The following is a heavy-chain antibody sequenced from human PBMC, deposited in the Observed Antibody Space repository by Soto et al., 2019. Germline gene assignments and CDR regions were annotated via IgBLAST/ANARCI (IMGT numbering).Heavy chain of an antibody. CDR2: IYYSGST. CDR3: ARHIPDFWSGYYKGRPDY. V-gene: IGHV4-39*01. Sequence: PSETLCLTCTVSGGSISSSSYYWGWIRQPPGKGLEWIGSIYYSGSTYYNPSLKSRVTISVDTSKNQFSLKLSSVTAADTAVYYCARHIPDFWSGYYKGRPDYWGQGTLVTVSS. CDR1: GGSISSSSYY. D-gene: IGHD3-3*01. J-gene: IGHJ4*02.